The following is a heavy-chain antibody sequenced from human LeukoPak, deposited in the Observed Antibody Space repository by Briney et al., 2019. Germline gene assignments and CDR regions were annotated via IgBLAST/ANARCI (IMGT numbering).Heavy chain of an antibody. J-gene: IGHJ4*02. D-gene: IGHD3-22*01. CDR3: ARDRYDSSGPYYFDY. V-gene: IGHV4-39*07. Sequence: SETLSLTCTVSGGSISSSSYYWGWIRQPPGKGLEWIGSIYYSGSTYYNPSLKSRVTISVDTSKNQFSLKLSSVTAADTAVYYCARDRYDSSGPYYFDYWGQGTLVTVSS. CDR2: IYYSGST. CDR1: GGSISSSSYY.